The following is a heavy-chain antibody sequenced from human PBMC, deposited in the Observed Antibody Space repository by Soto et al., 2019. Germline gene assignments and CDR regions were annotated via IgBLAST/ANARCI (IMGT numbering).Heavy chain of an antibody. J-gene: IGHJ2*01. CDR3: ARVHRSSWTCYWNFGR. Sequence: QVQLVESGGGVVQPGRSLRLSCAASGFTFSNYGMHWVRQAPGKGLEWVAVIWYDGDDKYYVDSVKGRFTISRDNSKNXLYRQMNSRIAEETAVYYCARVHRSSWTCYWNFGRWGRGTQVTVSS. V-gene: IGHV3-33*01. D-gene: IGHD6-13*01. CDR1: GFTFSNYG. CDR2: IWYDGDDK.